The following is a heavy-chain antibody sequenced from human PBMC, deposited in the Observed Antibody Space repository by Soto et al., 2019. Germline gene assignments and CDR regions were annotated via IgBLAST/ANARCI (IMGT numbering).Heavy chain of an antibody. CDR2: IVNHGGWK. Sequence: QVQLVESGGGVVQPGTSLRLSCAASGFSFSSYGMHWVRQAPGKGLEWVAVIVNHGGWKDYADSVRGRFTISRDNSRDTLCLEMNSLRVDDTAIYYCARDDEYDDTRLDYWGQGSLVTVSS. D-gene: IGHD1-1*01. CDR1: GFSFSSYG. J-gene: IGHJ4*02. V-gene: IGHV3-33*01. CDR3: ARDDEYDDTRLDY.